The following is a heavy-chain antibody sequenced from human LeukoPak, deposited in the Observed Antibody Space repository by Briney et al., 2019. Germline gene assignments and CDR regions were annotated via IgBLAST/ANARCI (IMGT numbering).Heavy chain of an antibody. Sequence: GGSLRLSCAASGFTFSSYEMNWVRQAPGKGLEWVSYISSSGSTIYYADSAKGRFTISRDNAKNSLYLQMNSLRAEDTAVYYCARDRRSSGWYPKLDYWGQGTLVTVSS. J-gene: IGHJ4*02. CDR2: ISSSGSTI. CDR3: ARDRRSSGWYPKLDY. V-gene: IGHV3-48*03. D-gene: IGHD6-19*01. CDR1: GFTFSSYE.